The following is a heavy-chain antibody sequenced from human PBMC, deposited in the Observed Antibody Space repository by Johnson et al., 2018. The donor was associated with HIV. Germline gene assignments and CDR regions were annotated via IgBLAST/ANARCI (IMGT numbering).Heavy chain of an antibody. D-gene: IGHD2-21*02. CDR2: IWYDGSNK. CDR3: ARSPASRVGDSFAFDI. Sequence: QVQLVESGGGVVRPGGSLRLSCAASGFTFSRYTMHWVRQAPGKGLEWVAVIWYDGSNKYYADAVKGRFTLSRDNSKNTLYLQVNSLKTEDTAVYYCARSPASRVGDSFAFDIWGQGTMVTVSS. CDR1: GFTFSRYT. J-gene: IGHJ3*02. V-gene: IGHV3-30*04.